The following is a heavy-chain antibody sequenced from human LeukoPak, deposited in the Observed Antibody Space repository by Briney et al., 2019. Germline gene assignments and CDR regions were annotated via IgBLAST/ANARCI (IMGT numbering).Heavy chain of an antibody. CDR3: ARKGIAAAGNYYYGMDV. D-gene: IGHD6-13*01. J-gene: IGHJ6*02. CDR1: GGTFSSYA. CDR2: IFPIFGTA. Sequence: SVKVSCKASGGTFSSYAISWVRQAPGQGLEWLGGIFPIFGTANYAQKFQGRVTITADESTSTAYMELSSLRSEDTAVYYCARKGIAAAGNYYYGMDVWGQGTTVTVSS. V-gene: IGHV1-69*13.